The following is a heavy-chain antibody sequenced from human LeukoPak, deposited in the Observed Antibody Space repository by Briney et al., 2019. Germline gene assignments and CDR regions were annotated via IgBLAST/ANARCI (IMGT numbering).Heavy chain of an antibody. J-gene: IGHJ4*02. D-gene: IGHD3-16*02. CDR3: AREDMVTFGGVIVSV. CDR2: INHSGST. CDR1: GGSFSGYY. V-gene: IGHV4-34*01. Sequence: PSETLSLTCAVYGGSFSGYYWSWIRQPPGKGLEWIGEINHSGSTNYIPSLKSRVTFSVDTSKNQSSLKLTSVTAADTAVYYCAREDMVTFGGVIVSVWGQGTLVTVSA.